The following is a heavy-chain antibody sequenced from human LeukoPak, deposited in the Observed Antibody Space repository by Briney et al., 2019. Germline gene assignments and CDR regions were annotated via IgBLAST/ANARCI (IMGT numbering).Heavy chain of an antibody. V-gene: IGHV3-7*03. J-gene: IGHJ4*02. CDR1: GFTFSNHW. CDR3: ARWAGVTDY. Sequence: HPGGSLRLSCAASGFTFSNHWMSWVRQAPGKGLEWVANIKQNGSETYHVDSVKGRFTISRDNAKNSLYLQMDSLTAEDTAVYYCARWAGVTDYWAQGTLVTVSS. D-gene: IGHD3-10*01. CDR2: IKQNGSET.